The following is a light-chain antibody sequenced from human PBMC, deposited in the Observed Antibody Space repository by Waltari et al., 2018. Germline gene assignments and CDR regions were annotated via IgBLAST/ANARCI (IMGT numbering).Light chain of an antibody. CDR2: DVA. J-gene: IGLJ3*02. CDR3: CSYKSSNTWV. CDR1: SSDVGGYNY. V-gene: IGLV2-14*01. Sequence: QSALTQPASASESPGQSITISCSGTSSDVGGYNYVCWYQQHPGKAPKLIIYDVAKPPSGVSIRFSGSKFGNTAPLTITGLRAEKEANYYCCSYKSSNTWVFGGGTRLTIL.